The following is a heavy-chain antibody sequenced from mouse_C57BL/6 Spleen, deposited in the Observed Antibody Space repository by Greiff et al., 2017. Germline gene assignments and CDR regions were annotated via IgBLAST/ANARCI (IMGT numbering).Heavy chain of an antibody. J-gene: IGHJ1*03. Sequence: VQLQQPGTELVKPGASGYTFTSYWMHWVKQRPGQGLEWIGNINPSNGGTNYNEKFKSKATLTVDKSSSTAYMQLSSLTSEDSAVYYCARDYGSSFYWYFDVWGTGTTVTVAS. V-gene: IGHV1-53*01. D-gene: IGHD1-1*01. CDR2: INPSNGGT. CDR1: GYTFTSYW. CDR3: ARDYGSSFYWYFDV.